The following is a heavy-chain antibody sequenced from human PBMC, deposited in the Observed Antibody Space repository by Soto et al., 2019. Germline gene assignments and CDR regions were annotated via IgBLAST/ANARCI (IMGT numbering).Heavy chain of an antibody. CDR3: GRWLGTSYGMDV. J-gene: IGHJ6*02. V-gene: IGHV4-4*02. CDR2: IYHNGSP. Sequence: SETVSLTCAFSCGSISSTNWWSWVRQSPGKGLEWIGEIYHNGSPDYNPSLKSRVTISVDKSKNHVFLKLTSVTAADTAMYFCGRWLGTSYGMDVWGQGTAVTVSS. D-gene: IGHD3-10*01. CDR1: CGSISSTNW.